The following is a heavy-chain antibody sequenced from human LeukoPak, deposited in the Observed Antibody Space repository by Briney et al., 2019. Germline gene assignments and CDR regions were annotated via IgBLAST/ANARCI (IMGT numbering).Heavy chain of an antibody. Sequence: KPSETLSLTCTVSGGSISSSSYYWGWIRQPPGKGLEWIGSIYYSGSTYYNPSLKSRVTISVDTSKNQFSLKLGSVTAADTAVYYCARQIPGSGYYHEHNFDYWGQGTLVTVSS. CDR3: ARQIPGSGYYHEHNFDY. V-gene: IGHV4-39*01. J-gene: IGHJ4*02. CDR1: GGSISSSSYY. CDR2: IYYSGST. D-gene: IGHD3-3*01.